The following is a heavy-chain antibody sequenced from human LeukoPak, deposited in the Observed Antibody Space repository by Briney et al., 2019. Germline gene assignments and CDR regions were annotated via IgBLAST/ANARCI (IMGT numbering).Heavy chain of an antibody. CDR3: ARDRWLGY. J-gene: IGHJ4*02. D-gene: IGHD5-12*01. V-gene: IGHV4-59*12. CDR1: GGSISSYY. Sequence: SETLSLTCTVSGGSISSYYWSWIRQPPGKGLEWIGYIYYSGSTNYNPSLKSRVTISVDTSKNQFSLKLSSVTAADTAVYYCARDRWLGYWGQGTLVTVSS. CDR2: IYYSGST.